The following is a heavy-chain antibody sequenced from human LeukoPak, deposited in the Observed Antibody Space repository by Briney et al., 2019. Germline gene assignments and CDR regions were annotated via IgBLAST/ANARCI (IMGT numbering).Heavy chain of an antibody. V-gene: IGHV4-4*02. CDR2: IYYSGST. CDR3: ARVSGSYFDY. Sequence: PSGTLSPTCAVSGGSISSSDWWSWVRQPPGKGLEWLGQIYYSGSTNYNPSLKSRVTISVDKSKNQFSLKLSSVTAADTAVYYCARVSGSYFDYWGQGTQVTVSS. D-gene: IGHD1-26*01. J-gene: IGHJ4*02. CDR1: GGSISSSDW.